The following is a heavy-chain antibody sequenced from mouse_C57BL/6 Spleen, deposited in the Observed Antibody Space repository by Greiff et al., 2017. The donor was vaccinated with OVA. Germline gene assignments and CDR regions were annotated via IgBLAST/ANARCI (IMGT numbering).Heavy chain of an antibody. D-gene: IGHD3-2*02. CDR3: AKATPYYFDY. CDR1: GYTFPDYY. Sequence: EVQLQESGPVLVKPGASVKMSCKASGYTFPDYYMNWVKQSHGKSLEWIGVINPYNGGTSYNQKFKGKATLTVDKSSSTAYMELNSLTSEDSAVYYCAKATPYYFDYWGQGTTLTVSS. V-gene: IGHV1-19*01. J-gene: IGHJ2*01. CDR2: INPYNGGT.